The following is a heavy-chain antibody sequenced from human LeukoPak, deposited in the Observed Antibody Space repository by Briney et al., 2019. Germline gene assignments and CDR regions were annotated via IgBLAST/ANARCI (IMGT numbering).Heavy chain of an antibody. V-gene: IGHV4-59*01. CDR1: GGSISSYY. Sequence: SSETLSLTCTVSGGSISSYYWSWIRQPPGKGLEWIGYIYYSGSTNYNPSLKSRVTISVDTSKNQFSLKLSSVTAADTAVYYCARDLWYYYGSGSYYYYYGMDVWGQGTTVTVSS. CDR2: IYYSGST. CDR3: ARDLWYYYGSGSYYYYYGMDV. D-gene: IGHD3-10*01. J-gene: IGHJ6*02.